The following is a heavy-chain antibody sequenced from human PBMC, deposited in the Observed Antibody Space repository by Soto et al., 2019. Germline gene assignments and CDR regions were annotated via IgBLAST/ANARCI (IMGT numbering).Heavy chain of an antibody. CDR2: ISTTSTYT. CDR1: GFTFSRYY. CDR3: ARDDGLSSTNVKAFDI. V-gene: IGHV3-21*01. J-gene: IGHJ3*02. Sequence: PGGSLRLSCAASGFTFSRYYMNWVRQAPGKGLEWVSSISTTSTYTHYADSLKGRFTISRDNAKKLLYLQMDSLRAEDTAVYYCARDDGLSSTNVKAFDICGQGTKVTVSS. D-gene: IGHD2-2*01.